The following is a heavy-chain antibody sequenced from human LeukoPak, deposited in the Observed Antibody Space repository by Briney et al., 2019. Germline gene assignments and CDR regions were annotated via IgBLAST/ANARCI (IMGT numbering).Heavy chain of an antibody. CDR1: GYSVSELS. Sequence: ASVKVSCKVSGYSVSELSMQWVRQAPGKGLEWMGGFDPDQGETIYAQKFQGRVTMSVDTSTDTAYMEVRSLRFEDTAVYYCTTRRFYGSATGWFDPWGQGTLVTVSS. V-gene: IGHV1-24*01. J-gene: IGHJ5*02. CDR3: TTRRFYGSATGWFDP. CDR2: FDPDQGET. D-gene: IGHD3-10*01.